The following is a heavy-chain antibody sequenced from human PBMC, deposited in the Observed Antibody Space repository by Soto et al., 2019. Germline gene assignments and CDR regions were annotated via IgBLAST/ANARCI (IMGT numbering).Heavy chain of an antibody. J-gene: IGHJ4*02. CDR2: IWYNGINK. Sequence: GGSLRLSCAASGFTFSNYGMHWVRQAPGKGLEWMAAIWYNGINKYYVDSVKGRFTISRDNSKNTLYLQMNSLRAEGTAVYYCARDRDYYDTSGYYYYFDHWCRGTLVTVSS. CDR3: ARDRDYYDTSGYYYYFDH. D-gene: IGHD3-22*01. V-gene: IGHV3-33*01. CDR1: GFTFSNYG.